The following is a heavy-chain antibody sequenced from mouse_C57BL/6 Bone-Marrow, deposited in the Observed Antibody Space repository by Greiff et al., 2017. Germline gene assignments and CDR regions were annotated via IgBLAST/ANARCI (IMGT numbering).Heavy chain of an antibody. D-gene: IGHD1-1*01. Sequence: VQLQQSGAELMKPGASVKLSCTATGYTFTGYWLEWVKQRPGHGLEWIGEILPGSGSTNYNEKFKGKATLTADTSSNPAYMQLSSLTTEDSAIYYCTTVVATRAMDYWGQGTSVTVSS. CDR1: GYTFTGYW. V-gene: IGHV1-9*01. J-gene: IGHJ4*01. CDR2: ILPGSGST. CDR3: TTVVATRAMDY.